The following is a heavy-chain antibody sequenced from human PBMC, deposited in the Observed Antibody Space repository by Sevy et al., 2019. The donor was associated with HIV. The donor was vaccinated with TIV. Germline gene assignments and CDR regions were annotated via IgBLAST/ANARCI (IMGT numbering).Heavy chain of an antibody. CDR3: ARDSSALSRGYFDY. D-gene: IGHD3-22*01. CDR2: ISYDGSNK. CDR1: GFTFSSYA. Sequence: GGSLRLSCAASGFTFSSYAMHWVRQAPGKGLEWVAVISYDGSNKYYADSVKGRFTISSDNSKNTLYLQMNSLRAEDTAVYYCARDSSALSRGYFDYWGQRTLVTVSS. J-gene: IGHJ4*02. V-gene: IGHV3-30-3*01.